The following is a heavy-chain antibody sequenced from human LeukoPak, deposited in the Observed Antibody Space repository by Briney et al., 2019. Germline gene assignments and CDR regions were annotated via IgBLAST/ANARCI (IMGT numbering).Heavy chain of an antibody. D-gene: IGHD7-27*01. Sequence: GGSLRLSCAASEFTFSSYWVHWVRQAPGKGLVWVSRINSDGSSTSYADSVKGRFTISRDNAKNTLYLQMNSQRAEDTAVHYCARSRWGSGDYWGQGTLVTVSS. V-gene: IGHV3-74*01. CDR1: EFTFSSYW. J-gene: IGHJ4*02. CDR3: ARSRWGSGDY. CDR2: INSDGSST.